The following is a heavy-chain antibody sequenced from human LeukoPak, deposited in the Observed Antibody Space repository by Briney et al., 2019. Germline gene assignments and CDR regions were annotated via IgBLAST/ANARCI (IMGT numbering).Heavy chain of an antibody. J-gene: IGHJ5*02. D-gene: IGHD3-3*01. Sequence: ASVKVSCKASGGTFSSYAISWVRQAPGQGLEWMGGIIPIFGTANYALEFQGRATITTDESTSTVYMELSSLRSEDTAMYYCARGPLHVALSSGSLKWLDPWGQGSLVTVSS. CDR1: GGTFSSYA. CDR2: IIPIFGTA. V-gene: IGHV1-69*05. CDR3: ARGPLHVALSSGSLKWLDP.